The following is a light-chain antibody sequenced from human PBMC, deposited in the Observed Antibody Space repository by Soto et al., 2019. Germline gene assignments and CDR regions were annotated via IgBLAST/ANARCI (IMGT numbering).Light chain of an antibody. CDR1: QSVSRSY. J-gene: IGKJ1*01. CDR3: QKYGSSRWT. V-gene: IGKV3-20*01. CDR2: GAS. Sequence: DIVLTQSPATLSLSPGDSATLSCGGSQSVSRSYLAWYQQKPGQAPRLLIYGASRRAAGIPARFSGGGSGTDLNLTISRLEPEDFAVYYCQKYGSSRWTCGQGTKVEI.